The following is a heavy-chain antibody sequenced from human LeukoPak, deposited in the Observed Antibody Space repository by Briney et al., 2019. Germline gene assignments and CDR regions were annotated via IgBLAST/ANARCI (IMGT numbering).Heavy chain of an antibody. D-gene: IGHD7-27*01. CDR3: ARLGSNWGIVRWFDP. CDR2: IYYSGST. J-gene: IGHJ5*02. Sequence: PSETLSLTCTVSGGSISSGGYYWSWIRQHPGKGLEWIGYIYYSGSTYYNPSLKSRVTISVDTSKNQFSLKLSSVTAADTAVYYCARLGSNWGIVRWFDPWGQGTLVTVSS. CDR1: GGSISSGGYY. V-gene: IGHV4-31*03.